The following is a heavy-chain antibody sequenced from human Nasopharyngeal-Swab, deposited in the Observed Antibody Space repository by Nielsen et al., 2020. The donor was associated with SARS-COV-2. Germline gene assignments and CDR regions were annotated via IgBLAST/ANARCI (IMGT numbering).Heavy chain of an antibody. Sequence: VRQAPGKGLEWVAVISYDGSNKYYADSVKGRFTISRDNSKNTLYLQMNSLRAEDTAVYYCAKDPYYYGSGSYFWPQVMPEKYYYGMDVWGQGTTVTVSS. CDR3: AKDPYYYGSGSYFWPQVMPEKYYYGMDV. D-gene: IGHD3-10*01. V-gene: IGHV3-30-3*02. J-gene: IGHJ6*02. CDR2: ISYDGSNK.